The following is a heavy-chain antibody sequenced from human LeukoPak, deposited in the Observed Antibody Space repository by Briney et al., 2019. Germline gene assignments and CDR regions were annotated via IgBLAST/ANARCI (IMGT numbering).Heavy chain of an antibody. CDR3: AKDSNDYVWGSYRYTGYFDY. Sequence: PGGSLRLSCAASGSTFSSYGMHWVRQAPGKGLEWVAFIRYDGSNKYYADSVKGRFTISRDNSKNTLYLQMNSLRAEDTAVYYCAKDSNDYVWGSYRYTGYFDYWGQGTLVTVSS. CDR2: IRYDGSNK. J-gene: IGHJ4*02. CDR1: GSTFSSYG. D-gene: IGHD3-16*02. V-gene: IGHV3-30*02.